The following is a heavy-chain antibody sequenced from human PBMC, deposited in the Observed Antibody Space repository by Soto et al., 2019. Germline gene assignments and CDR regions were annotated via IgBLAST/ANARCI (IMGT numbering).Heavy chain of an antibody. CDR1: GFTFSSYG. V-gene: IGHV3-33*01. Sequence: QVQLVESGGGVVQPGRSLRLSCAASGFTFSSYGMHWVRQAPGKGLEWVAGIWYDGSNKYYADSVKGRFTISRDNSKSTLYLEMNRRSAEDTAVYSCARDLGRGLSWVDPWGQGSLVTVSS. CDR2: IWYDGSNK. J-gene: IGHJ5*02. CDR3: ARDLGRGLSWVDP. D-gene: IGHD3-16*01.